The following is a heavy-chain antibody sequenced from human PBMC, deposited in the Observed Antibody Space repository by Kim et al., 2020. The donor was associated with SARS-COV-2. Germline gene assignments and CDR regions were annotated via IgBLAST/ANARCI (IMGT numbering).Heavy chain of an antibody. CDR3: ARPPSYYDSSGSSDAFDI. CDR1: GYSFTSYW. Sequence: GESLKISCKGSGYSFTSYWIGWVRQMPGKGLEWMGIIYPGDSDTRYSPSFQGQVTISADKSISTAYLQWSSLKASDTAMYYCARPPSYYDSSGSSDAFDIWGQGTMVTVSS. J-gene: IGHJ3*02. D-gene: IGHD3-22*01. CDR2: IYPGDSDT. V-gene: IGHV5-51*01.